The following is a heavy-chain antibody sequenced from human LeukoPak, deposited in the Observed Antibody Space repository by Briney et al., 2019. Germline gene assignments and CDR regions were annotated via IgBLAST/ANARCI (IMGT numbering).Heavy chain of an antibody. CDR1: GFTFSSYW. Sequence: GGSLRLSCAASGFTFSSYWMSWVRQAPGKGLEWVGRTRNKANSYTTEYAASVKGRFTISRDDSKNSLYLQMNSLKTEDTAVYYCAAEGKRITLVRGVITLIGYYYMDVWGKGTTVTVSS. J-gene: IGHJ6*03. CDR3: AAEGKRITLVRGVITLIGYYYMDV. V-gene: IGHV3-72*01. D-gene: IGHD3-10*01. CDR2: TRNKANSYTT.